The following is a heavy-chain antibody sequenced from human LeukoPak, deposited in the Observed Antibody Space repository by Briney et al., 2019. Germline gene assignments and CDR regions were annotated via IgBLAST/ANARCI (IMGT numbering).Heavy chain of an antibody. D-gene: IGHD3-22*01. CDR2: SYYSGST. V-gene: IGHV4-59*01. CDR3: ARGRYYDSGGYYLNDAFDI. Sequence: KPSETLSLTCTVSGGSISTYYWSWIRQPPGKGLEWIGYSYYSGSTNYNPSLKSRGTISVDTSKNQFSLKLSSVAPADTAVYYCARGRYYDSGGYYLNDAFDIWGQGTMVTASS. J-gene: IGHJ3*02. CDR1: GGSISTYY.